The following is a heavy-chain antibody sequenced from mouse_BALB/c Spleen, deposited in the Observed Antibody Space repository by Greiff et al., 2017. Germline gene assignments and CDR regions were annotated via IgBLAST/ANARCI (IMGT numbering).Heavy chain of an antibody. CDR3: ARFYDGYYVGFAY. Sequence: VQRVESGPGLVAPSQSLSITCTVSGFSLTSYGVHWVRQPPGKGLEWLGVIWAGGSTNYNSALMSRLSISKDNSKSQVFLKMNSLQTDDTAMYYCARFYDGYYVGFAYWGQGTLVTVSA. J-gene: IGHJ3*01. CDR2: IWAGGST. CDR1: GFSLTSYG. V-gene: IGHV2-9*02. D-gene: IGHD2-3*01.